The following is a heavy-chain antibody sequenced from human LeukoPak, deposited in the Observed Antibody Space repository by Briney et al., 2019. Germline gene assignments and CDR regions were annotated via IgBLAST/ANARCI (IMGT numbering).Heavy chain of an antibody. CDR3: ARVPYCSGGSCYSDPYFDY. V-gene: IGHV3-33*01. J-gene: IGHJ4*02. CDR2: IWYDGSNK. Sequence: GRSLRLSCAASGFTFSSYGMHWVRQAPGKGLEWVAVIWYDGSNKYYADSVKGRFTISRDNSKNTLYLQMNSLRAEDTAVYYCARVPYCSGGSCYSDPYFDYWGQGTLVTVSS. CDR1: GFTFSSYG. D-gene: IGHD2-15*01.